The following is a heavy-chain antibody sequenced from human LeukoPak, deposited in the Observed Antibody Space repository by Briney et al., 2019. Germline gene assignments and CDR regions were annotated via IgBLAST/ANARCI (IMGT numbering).Heavy chain of an antibody. J-gene: IGHJ4*02. CDR3: ARFAVTAVDY. Sequence: PGGSLRLSCAASGFTFSSYEMNWVRQAPGKGLEWVSSISTSGTTISYADSVKGRFTASRDNAKNSLYLQMNSLRAEDTAVYYCARFAVTAVDYWGQGTLVTVSS. CDR2: ISTSGTTI. CDR1: GFTFSSYE. D-gene: IGHD2-21*02. V-gene: IGHV3-48*03.